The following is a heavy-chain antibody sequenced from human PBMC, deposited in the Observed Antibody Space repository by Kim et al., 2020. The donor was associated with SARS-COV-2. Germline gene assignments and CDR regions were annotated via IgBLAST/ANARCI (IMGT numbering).Heavy chain of an antibody. CDR2: INPNSGGT. CDR1: GYTFTGYY. CDR3: AREEGPIDY. J-gene: IGHJ4*02. V-gene: IGHV1-2*06. Sequence: ASVKVSCKASGYTFTGYYMHWVRQAPGQGPEWMGRINPNSGGTNYAKKFQGRVAMTRDTSISTAYMELSGLRSDDTAVYYCAREEGPIDYWGQGTLVTVSS.